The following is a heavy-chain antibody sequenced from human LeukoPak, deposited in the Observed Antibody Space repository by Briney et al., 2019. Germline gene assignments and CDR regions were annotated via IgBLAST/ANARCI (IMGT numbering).Heavy chain of an antibody. J-gene: IGHJ4*02. CDR2: MNPNSGNT. CDR3: ARGRRSSGWYIDY. D-gene: IGHD6-19*01. CDR1: GYTFTSYD. V-gene: IGHV1-8*01. Sequence: ASVKVSCKASGYTFTSYDINWVRQATGQGLEWMGWMNPNSGNTGYAQKFQGRVTMTRNTSISTAYMELSSLRSEHTAVYYCARGRRSSGWYIDYWGQGTLVTVSS.